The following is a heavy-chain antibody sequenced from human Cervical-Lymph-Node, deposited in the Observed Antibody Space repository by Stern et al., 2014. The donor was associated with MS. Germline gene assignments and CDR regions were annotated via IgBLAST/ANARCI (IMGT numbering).Heavy chain of an antibody. CDR3: ARDSKDGYTFGVFDY. CDR1: GFSFGAYS. J-gene: IGHJ4*02. CDR2: ISYDGIIE. V-gene: IGHV3-30-3*01. D-gene: IGHD5-24*01. Sequence: VQLVESGGGVVQPGKSLRLSCAASGFSFGAYSMHWVRQAPGKGLEWVAVISYDGIIEYYADSVKGRFTISRDNSKNTLYLQMSSLRVEDTAVYYCARDSKDGYTFGVFDYWGQGTLVTVSS.